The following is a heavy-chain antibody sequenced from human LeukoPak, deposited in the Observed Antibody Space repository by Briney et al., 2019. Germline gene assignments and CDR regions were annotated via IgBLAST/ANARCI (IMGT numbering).Heavy chain of an antibody. CDR1: GFTFSTYG. Sequence: GGSLRLSCAASGFTFSTYGMHWGRQAPGKGLEWVAVISYDGSNKYYADSVKGRFTISRDNSKNTLYLQMNSLRAEDTAVYYCAKEYSSGWPHYWGQGTLVTVSS. V-gene: IGHV3-30*18. J-gene: IGHJ4*02. CDR3: AKEYSSGWPHY. D-gene: IGHD6-19*01. CDR2: ISYDGSNK.